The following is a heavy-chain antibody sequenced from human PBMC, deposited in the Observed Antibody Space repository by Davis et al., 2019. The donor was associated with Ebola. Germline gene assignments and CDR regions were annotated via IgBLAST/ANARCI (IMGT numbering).Heavy chain of an antibody. CDR1: GYSFTSYW. CDR2: IYPGDSDT. D-gene: IGHD5-18*01. V-gene: IGHV5-51*01. Sequence: QVSCKGSGYSFTSYWIGWVRQMPGKGLEWMGIIYPGDSDTRYSPSFQGQVTISADKSISTAYLQWSSLKASDTAMYYCARHSSTAMVPYYFDYWGQGTLVTVSS. J-gene: IGHJ4*02. CDR3: ARHSSTAMVPYYFDY.